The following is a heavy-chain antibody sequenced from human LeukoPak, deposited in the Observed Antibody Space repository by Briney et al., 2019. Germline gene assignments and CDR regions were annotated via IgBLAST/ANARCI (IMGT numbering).Heavy chain of an antibody. CDR1: GFTISSYA. CDR2: ISYDGSNK. Sequence: GGSLRLSCAASGFTISSYAMHWVRQAPGKGLEWVAVISYDGSNKYYADSVKGRFTISRDNSKNTLYLQMNSLRAEDTAVYYCARALPGYSYGIDYWGQGTLVTVSS. D-gene: IGHD5-18*01. J-gene: IGHJ4*02. CDR3: ARALPGYSYGIDY. V-gene: IGHV3-30*04.